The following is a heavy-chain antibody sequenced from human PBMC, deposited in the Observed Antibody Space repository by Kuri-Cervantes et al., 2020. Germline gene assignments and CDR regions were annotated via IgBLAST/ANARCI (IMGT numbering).Heavy chain of an antibody. CDR2: INHSGST. V-gene: IGHV4-34*01. CDR3: ARGREWLRSRPFDY. CDR1: GGSFSGYY. J-gene: IGHJ4*02. D-gene: IGHD5-12*01. Sequence: SQTLSLTCAVYGGSFSGYYWSWTRQPPGKGLEWIGEINHSGSTNYNPSLKSRVTISVDTSKNQFSLKLSSVTAADTAVYYCARGREWLRSRPFDYWGQGTLVTVSS.